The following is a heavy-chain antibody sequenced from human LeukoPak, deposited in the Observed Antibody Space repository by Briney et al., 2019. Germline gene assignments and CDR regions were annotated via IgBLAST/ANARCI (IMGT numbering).Heavy chain of an antibody. V-gene: IGHV1-2*06. J-gene: IGHJ4*02. D-gene: IGHD3-22*01. CDR2: INPNSGGT. Sequence: ASVKVSCKASGYTFTGYYMHWVRQAPGQGLEWMGRINPNSGGTNYAQKFQGRVTMTRVTSISTAYMELSRLRSDDTAVYYCAREGYYDSSGHSGFDYWGQGTLVTVSS. CDR3: AREGYYDSSGHSGFDY. CDR1: GYTFTGYY.